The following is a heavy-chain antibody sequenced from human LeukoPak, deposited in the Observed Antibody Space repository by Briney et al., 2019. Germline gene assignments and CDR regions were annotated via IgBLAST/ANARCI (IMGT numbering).Heavy chain of an antibody. V-gene: IGHV3-21*01. Sequence: GGSLRLSCAASGFTFSSCSMNWVRQAPGKGLEWVSSISSSSSYIYYADSVKGRFTISRDNAKNSLYLQMNSLRAEDTAVYYCARAYSSGWYLDYWGQGTLVTVSS. J-gene: IGHJ4*02. D-gene: IGHD6-19*01. CDR2: ISSSSSYI. CDR3: ARAYSSGWYLDY. CDR1: GFTFSSCS.